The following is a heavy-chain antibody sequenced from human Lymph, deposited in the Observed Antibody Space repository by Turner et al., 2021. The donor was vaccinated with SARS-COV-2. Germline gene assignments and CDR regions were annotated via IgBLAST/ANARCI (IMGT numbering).Heavy chain of an antibody. V-gene: IGHV1-2*02. D-gene: IGHD3-10*01. CDR2: INPNSGGT. J-gene: IGHJ4*02. CDR3: ARSRDLQSMVRGVDPFDY. Sequence: QVQLVQSGAEVKKPGASVKVSCKPSGSTFTVYCSHWVLQAPGQGLEWMGWINPNSGGTNYGQRFQGRVTMTRDTSLSTAYMQLSRLRSDDTAVYYCARSRDLQSMVRGVDPFDYWGQGTLVTVSS. CDR1: GSTFTVYC.